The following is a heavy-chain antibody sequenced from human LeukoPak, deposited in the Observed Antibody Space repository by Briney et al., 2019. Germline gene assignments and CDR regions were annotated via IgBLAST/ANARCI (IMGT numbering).Heavy chain of an antibody. J-gene: IGHJ4*02. CDR3: ARSVAGHEGPFDY. V-gene: IGHV3-23*01. D-gene: IGHD6-19*01. Sequence: GGSLRLSCAASGFTFSSYATSWVRQAPGKGLEWVSAISGSDSSTHYADSVKGRFTISRDNSKNTLYLQMNSLRAEDTAVYYCARSVAGHEGPFDYWGQGTLVTVSS. CDR1: GFTFSSYA. CDR2: ISGSDSST.